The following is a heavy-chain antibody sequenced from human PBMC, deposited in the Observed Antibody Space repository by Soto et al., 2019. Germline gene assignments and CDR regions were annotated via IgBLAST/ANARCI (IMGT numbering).Heavy chain of an antibody. Sequence: QVQLQQWGAGLLKPSETLSLTCAVYGGSFSGYYWSWIRQPPGTGLEWIGEINHSGSTNYNPSLKRRVNISVETSKHQFCVQLRSVAAAETAVYYCASSSWYLFRGLQHWGQGSLVTVCS. J-gene: IGHJ1*01. D-gene: IGHD6-13*01. CDR3: ASSSWYLFRGLQH. CDR1: GGSFSGYY. CDR2: INHSGST. V-gene: IGHV4-34*01.